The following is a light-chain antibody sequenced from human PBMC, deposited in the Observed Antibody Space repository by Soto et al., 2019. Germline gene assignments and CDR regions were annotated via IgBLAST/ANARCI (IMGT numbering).Light chain of an antibody. J-gene: IGKJ5*01. CDR2: DAS. V-gene: IGKV3-11*01. CDR3: HQRSNWLDT. CDR1: QSVSSD. Sequence: EIVMTQSPATLSVSPGERATLSFRASQSVSSDLAWYHQKPGQAPRLLIYDASKRATGIPARFSGSGSGTDFTLTISSLEAEDFAVYYCHQRSNWLDTFGQGTRLEIK.